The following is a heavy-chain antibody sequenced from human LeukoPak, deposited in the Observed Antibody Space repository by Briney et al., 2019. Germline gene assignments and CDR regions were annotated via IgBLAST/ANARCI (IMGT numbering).Heavy chain of an antibody. Sequence: PGGSQTLSCAASGFSFGSYSMNWVRQAPGKGLEWVSSISSGSKYIYNADSLKGRFTISRDNAKNSLYLQMNSLRAEDTAVYYCARALSYSYGSMDFWGQGTLVIVSS. J-gene: IGHJ4*02. CDR3: ARALSYSYGSMDF. V-gene: IGHV3-21*01. D-gene: IGHD5-18*01. CDR1: GFSFGSYS. CDR2: ISSGSKYI.